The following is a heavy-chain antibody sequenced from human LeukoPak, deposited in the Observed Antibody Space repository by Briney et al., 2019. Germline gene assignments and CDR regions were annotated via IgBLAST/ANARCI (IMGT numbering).Heavy chain of an antibody. J-gene: IGHJ5*02. CDR2: MNPNSGNT. CDR1: GYTFTSYD. V-gene: IGHV1-8*01. Sequence: ASVKVSCKASGYTFTSYDINWVRQATGQGLEWMGWMNPNSGNTGYAQKFQGRVTMTRNTSISTAYMELSSLRSEDTAVYYCASYGDYTPWFDPWGQGTLVTVSS. D-gene: IGHD4-17*01. CDR3: ASYGDYTPWFDP.